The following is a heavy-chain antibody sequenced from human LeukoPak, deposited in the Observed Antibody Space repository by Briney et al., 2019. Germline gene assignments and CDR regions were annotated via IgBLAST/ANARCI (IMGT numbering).Heavy chain of an antibody. CDR2: IDPSDSYT. D-gene: IGHD3-10*01. V-gene: IGHV5-10-1*01. CDR1: GYSFTNYW. CDR3: ARRYGSGSSIEF. J-gene: IGHJ4*02. Sequence: MTGESLKISCRSSGYSFTNYWIGWVRQRPGKGLEWMGRIDPSDSYTNYSPSFQGHVTISAHKSIRTAYLHCNSLHASHTAMYYCARRYGSGSSIEFWAQGTLVIVSS.